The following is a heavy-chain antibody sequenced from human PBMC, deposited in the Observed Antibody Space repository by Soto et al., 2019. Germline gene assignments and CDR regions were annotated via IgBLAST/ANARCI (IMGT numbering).Heavy chain of an antibody. CDR2: IYYSGST. V-gene: IGHV4-59*01. Sequence: QVQLQESGPGLVKPSETLSLTCTVSGGSISSYYWSWIRQPPGKGLEWIGYIYYSGSTNYNPSLKSTVTLSVDTSKNLFSLKLSSVTAADTAAYYCARGPNISLWFGVLYLGQGTLVTVSS. J-gene: IGHJ4*02. D-gene: IGHD3-10*01. CDR1: GGSISSYY. CDR3: ARGPNISLWFGVLY.